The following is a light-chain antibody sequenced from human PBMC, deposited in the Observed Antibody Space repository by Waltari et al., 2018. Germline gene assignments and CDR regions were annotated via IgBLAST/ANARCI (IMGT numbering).Light chain of an antibody. CDR3: QQRSIWPLT. V-gene: IGKV3-11*01. Sequence: EIVLTQSPATLSVSPGERATLSCRASESVFGYLAWYQQKPDQAPRLLIFDTFKRATGIPARFSGSGYGTDFTLTINSLETEDFALYYCQQRSIWPLTFGGGTKVDVK. CDR1: ESVFGY. J-gene: IGKJ4*01. CDR2: DTF.